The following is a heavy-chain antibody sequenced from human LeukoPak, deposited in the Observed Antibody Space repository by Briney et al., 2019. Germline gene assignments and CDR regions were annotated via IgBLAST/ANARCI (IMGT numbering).Heavy chain of an antibody. V-gene: IGHV3-30*02. D-gene: IGHD6-19*01. J-gene: IGHJ3*02. CDR2: IRYDGSNK. CDR1: GFTFSSYG. CDR3: AKVRYSSGWYESAFDI. Sequence: GGSLRLSCAASGFTFSSYGMHWVRQAPGKGLEWVAFIRYDGSNKYYADSVKGRFTISRDNSKNTLYLQMNSLRAEDTAVYYCAKVRYSSGWYESAFDIWGQGTWSPSLQ.